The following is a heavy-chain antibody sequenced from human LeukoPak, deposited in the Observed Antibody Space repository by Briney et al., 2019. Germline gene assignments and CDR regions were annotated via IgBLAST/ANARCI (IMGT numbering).Heavy chain of an antibody. Sequence: SGTLSLTCAVSGGSISSSNWWTWVRRPPGKGLEWIGEIYYSGSTNYNPSLKSRVTISVDKSKNQFSLKLTSVTAADTAVYYCARQRFIAAVRRNAFDIWGQGTMVTVSS. D-gene: IGHD6-13*01. CDR2: IYYSGST. J-gene: IGHJ3*02. V-gene: IGHV4-4*02. CDR3: ARQRFIAAVRRNAFDI. CDR1: GGSISSSNW.